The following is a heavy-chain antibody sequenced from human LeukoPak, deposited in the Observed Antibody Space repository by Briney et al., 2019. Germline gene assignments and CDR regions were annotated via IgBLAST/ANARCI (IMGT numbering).Heavy chain of an antibody. CDR2: ISSNGGST. D-gene: IGHD3-10*01. V-gene: IGHV3-64*01. J-gene: IGHJ4*02. Sequence: PGGSLRLSCAASGFTFSSYAMHWVRQAPGKGLEYVSAISSNGGSTYYANSVKGRFTISRDNSKNTLYLQMNSLRAEDTAVYYCAKDRRYGSGSYPSDYWGQGTLVTVSS. CDR3: AKDRRYGSGSYPSDY. CDR1: GFTFSSYA.